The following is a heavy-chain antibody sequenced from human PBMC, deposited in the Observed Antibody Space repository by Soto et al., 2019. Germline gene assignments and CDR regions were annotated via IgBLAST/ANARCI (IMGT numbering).Heavy chain of an antibody. D-gene: IGHD6-13*01. J-gene: IGHJ4*02. V-gene: IGHV1-18*01. CDR3: ARSIAAAVDFDY. CDR1: GYTFTSYG. Sequence: QVQLVQSGAEVKKPGASVKVSCKASGYTFTSYGISWVRQAPGQGLEWMGWISAYSGSTNYAQKLQGXVXXXTXXSASTAYMELRSLRSDDTAVYYCARSIAAAVDFDYWGQGTLVTVSS. CDR2: ISAYSGST.